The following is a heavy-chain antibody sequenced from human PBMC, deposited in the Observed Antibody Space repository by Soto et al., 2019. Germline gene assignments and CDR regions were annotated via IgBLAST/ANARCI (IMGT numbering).Heavy chain of an antibody. CDR3: ARDKITGLFDY. V-gene: IGHV4-39*07. CDR2: IYYTGGT. Sequence: SETLSLTCSVSGDSISSSSFFWAWIRQRPGKGLEWIGSIYYTGGTNNNPSLKSRVTISVDTSKNQFSLKLTSVAAAVTAVYYCARDKITGLFDYWGQGTLVTV. J-gene: IGHJ4*02. D-gene: IGHD2-8*02. CDR1: GDSISSSSFF.